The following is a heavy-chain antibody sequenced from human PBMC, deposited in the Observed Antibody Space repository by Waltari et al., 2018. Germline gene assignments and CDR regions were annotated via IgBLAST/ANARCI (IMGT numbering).Heavy chain of an antibody. V-gene: IGHV1-69-2*01. D-gene: IGHD3-22*01. CDR1: GYTFTDYY. CDR2: VDPEDGEK. J-gene: IGHJ4*02. Sequence: EVQPVQSGAEVKKPGATVKISCKASGYTFTDYYMHWVQQAPGKGLEWMGRVDPEDGEKIYAEKFQGRVTITADTSTDTAYMELSSLRSEDTAVYYCATGLIPRITMIVVVIGSDYWGQGTLVTVSS. CDR3: ATGLIPRITMIVVVIGSDY.